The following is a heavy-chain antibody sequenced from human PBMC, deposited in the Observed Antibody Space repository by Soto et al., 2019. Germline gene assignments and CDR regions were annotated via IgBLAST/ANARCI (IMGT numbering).Heavy chain of an antibody. Sequence: QVQLQESGPGLVKPSETLSLTCTVSGGSISSYYWSWIRQPPGKGLEWIGYIHYSGSTNYNPSLKRRVTISVDTSKNQFSLKVSSMTAADTAVYYCAREVTPRIAAAGPEFDYWGQGTLVTVSP. CDR1: GGSISSYY. D-gene: IGHD6-13*01. CDR2: IHYSGST. V-gene: IGHV4-59*01. J-gene: IGHJ4*02. CDR3: AREVTPRIAAAGPEFDY.